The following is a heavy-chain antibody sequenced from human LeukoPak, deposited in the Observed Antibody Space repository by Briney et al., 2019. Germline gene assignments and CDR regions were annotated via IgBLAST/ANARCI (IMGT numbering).Heavy chain of an antibody. D-gene: IGHD3-16*01. V-gene: IGHV3-23*01. CDR1: GFTFSSYA. CDR3: AKLGGQEVYNYYVAV. CDR2: IDSGDIT. J-gene: IGHJ6*03. Sequence: GGSLRLSCEASGFTFSSYAMSWVRQAPGKGLEWVSGIDSGDITYYANSVKGRFTISRDNSKNTLYLQMNSLRAEDTAVYYCAKLGGQEVYNYYVAVWGKGTTVAVSS.